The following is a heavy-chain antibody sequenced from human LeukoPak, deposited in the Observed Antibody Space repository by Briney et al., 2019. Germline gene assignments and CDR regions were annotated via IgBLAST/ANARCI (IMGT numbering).Heavy chain of an antibody. Sequence: GESLKISCKGSGYSFTSYWIGWVRQMPGKGLEWMGIIYPGDSDTRYSPSFQGQVTISADKSISTAYLQWSSLKASDTAMYYCARLTMVRGVTITGAHYWGQGTLVTVSS. V-gene: IGHV5-51*01. CDR2: IYPGDSDT. CDR1: GYSFTSYW. D-gene: IGHD3-10*01. J-gene: IGHJ4*02. CDR3: ARLTMVRGVTITGAHY.